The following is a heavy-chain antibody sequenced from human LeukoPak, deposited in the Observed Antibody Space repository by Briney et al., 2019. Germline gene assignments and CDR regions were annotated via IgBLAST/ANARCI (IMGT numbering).Heavy chain of an antibody. D-gene: IGHD2-21*02. CDR2: ITSRGNYI. V-gene: IGHV3-21*01. Sequence: PGGSLRLSCAASGFTFSTYNMNWVRQAPGKELEWVSSITSRGNYIYYADSVKGRFTISRDNAKNSLYLQMNSLRGDDTAVYYCARTAYCGGDCSVSRFDYWGQGTLVTVSS. CDR3: ARTAYCGGDCSVSRFDY. CDR1: GFTFSTYN. J-gene: IGHJ4*02.